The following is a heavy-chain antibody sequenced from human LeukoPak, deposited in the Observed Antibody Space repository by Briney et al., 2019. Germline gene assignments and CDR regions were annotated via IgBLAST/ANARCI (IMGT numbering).Heavy chain of an antibody. J-gene: IGHJ4*02. CDR3: ARETREQLAGLSIAVAYYFDY. V-gene: IGHV4-31*03. D-gene: IGHD6-19*01. Sequence: SETLSLTCTVSGGSLSSGGYYWSWIRQHPGKGLEWIGYIYYSGSTYYNPSLKSRVTISVDTSKNQFSLKLSSVTAADTAVYYCARETREQLAGLSIAVAYYFDYWGQGTLVTVSS. CDR2: IYYSGST. CDR1: GGSLSSGGYY.